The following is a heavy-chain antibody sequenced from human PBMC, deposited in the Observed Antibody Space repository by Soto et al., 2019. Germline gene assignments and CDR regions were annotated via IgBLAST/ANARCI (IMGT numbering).Heavy chain of an antibody. CDR2: IYYSGST. D-gene: IGHD6-13*01. Sequence: SETLSLTCTVSGGSVSSGSYYWSWIRQPPGKGLEWIGYIYYSGSTNYNPSLKSRVTISVDTSKNQFSLKLNSVTAADTAVYYCARYSSSWYPSNYWGQGTLVTVSS. J-gene: IGHJ4*02. CDR1: GGSVSSGSYY. CDR3: ARYSSSWYPSNY. V-gene: IGHV4-61*01.